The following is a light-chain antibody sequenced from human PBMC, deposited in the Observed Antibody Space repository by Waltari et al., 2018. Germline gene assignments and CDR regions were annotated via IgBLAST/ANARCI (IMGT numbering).Light chain of an antibody. CDR3: YSSDSTGLRV. CDR1: ELPRKS. CDR2: EDT. J-gene: IGLJ1*01. V-gene: IGLV3-10*01. Sequence: SYELTQPPSVSVSPGQTARITCSGHELPRKSAYWFQQKSGQAPRLVIYEDTKRPAGIPERFSGSSSGTVATLTITGAQVDDEADYYCYSSDSTGLRVFGGGTTVVVL.